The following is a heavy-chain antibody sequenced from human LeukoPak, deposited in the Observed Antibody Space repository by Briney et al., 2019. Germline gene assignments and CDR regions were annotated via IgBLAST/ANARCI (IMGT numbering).Heavy chain of an antibody. D-gene: IGHD4-17*01. J-gene: IGHJ4*02. Sequence: GGSLRLSCAASGFTFSDYYMSWIRQAPGKGLEWVSYISGSGSTIYYADSVKGRFTISRDNAKNSLYLQMNSLRAEDTAVYYCARDLDYGVYADYWGQGTLVTVSS. CDR2: ISGSGSTI. V-gene: IGHV3-11*01. CDR1: GFTFSDYY. CDR3: ARDLDYGVYADY.